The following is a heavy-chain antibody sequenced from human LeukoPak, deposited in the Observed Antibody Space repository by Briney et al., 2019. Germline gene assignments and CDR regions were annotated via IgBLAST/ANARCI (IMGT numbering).Heavy chain of an antibody. D-gene: IGHD3-3*02. V-gene: IGHV3-74*01. Sequence: GGSLRLSCAASAFTFPNYWMHWVRQAPGEGLVWVSRIKTDGSITNYADSVKGRFTISRDNAMNTLYLQMNSLRVEDTAVYFCARGLPGIYGYFDYWGQGALVTISS. J-gene: IGHJ4*02. CDR1: AFTFPNYW. CDR3: ARGLPGIYGYFDY. CDR2: IKTDGSIT.